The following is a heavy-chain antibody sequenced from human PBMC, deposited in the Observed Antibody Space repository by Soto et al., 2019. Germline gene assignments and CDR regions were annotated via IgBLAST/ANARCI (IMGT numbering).Heavy chain of an antibody. CDR2: ISYDGSDK. CDR1: GFTFSSYA. CDR3: AKALGELSPESYDY. J-gene: IGHJ4*02. D-gene: IGHD3-16*02. V-gene: IGHV3-30*18. Sequence: QVQLVESGGGVVQPGRSLRLSCAASGFTFSSYAMHWVRQAPGKGLEWVAVISYDGSDKYYADSVKGRFTISRDNSKNTLNLQMNSLRXXDTAVYYCAKALGELSPESYDYWGQGTLITVSS.